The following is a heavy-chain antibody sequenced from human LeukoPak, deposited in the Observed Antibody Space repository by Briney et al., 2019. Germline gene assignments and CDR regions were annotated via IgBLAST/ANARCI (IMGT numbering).Heavy chain of an antibody. D-gene: IGHD3-9*01. CDR3: ARDRWYDILTGYYGRSANWFDP. V-gene: IGHV4-38-2*02. CDR2: IYHSGST. CDR1: GYSISSGYY. J-gene: IGHJ5*02. Sequence: PSETLSITCAVSGYSISSGYYWGWIRQPPGKGLEWIGSIYHSGSTYYNPSLKSRVTISVDTSKNQFSLKLSSVTAADTAVYYCARDRWYDILTGYYGRSANWFDPWGQGTLVTVSS.